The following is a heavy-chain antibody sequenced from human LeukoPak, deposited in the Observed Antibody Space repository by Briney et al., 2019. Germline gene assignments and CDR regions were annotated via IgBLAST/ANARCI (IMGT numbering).Heavy chain of an antibody. CDR2: ISSSSSYI. CDR1: GFTFSSYS. D-gene: IGHD3-16*01. V-gene: IGHV3-21*01. CDR3: ARAARTSWGKLAAVDY. J-gene: IGHJ4*02. Sequence: GGSLRLSCAASGFTFSSYSMNWVRQAPGKGLEWVSFISSSSSYIYYADSVKGRFTVSRDNAKNSLYLQMNSLRAEDTAVYYCARAARTSWGKLAAVDYWGQGTLVTVSS.